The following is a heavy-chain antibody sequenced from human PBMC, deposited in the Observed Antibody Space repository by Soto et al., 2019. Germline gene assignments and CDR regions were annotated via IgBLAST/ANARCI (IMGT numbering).Heavy chain of an antibody. V-gene: IGHV1-18*01. Sequence: QVQLVQSGVEVKKPGASVKVSCKAMGYTFTNYGLSWVRQAPGEGLEWLGWFSAYNGHTKYAHKVQDRVTLTTATSASTAYLELRSLTSHDTAVYYCARGDAGYFDHWGQGTLVIVSS. D-gene: IGHD3-16*01. CDR1: GYTFTNYG. CDR2: FSAYNGHT. CDR3: ARGDAGYFDH. J-gene: IGHJ4*02.